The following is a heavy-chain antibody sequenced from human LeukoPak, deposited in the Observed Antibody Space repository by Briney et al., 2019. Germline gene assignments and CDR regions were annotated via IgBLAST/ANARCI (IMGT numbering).Heavy chain of an antibody. V-gene: IGHV4-30-2*01. CDR1: GGSISSGRYY. CDR3: ARVVGATAHFDY. Sequence: SETLSLTCTVSGGSISSGRYYWSWIRQHPGKGLEWIGYIYHSGSTYYNPSLKSRVTISVDRSKNQFSLKLSSVTAADTAVYYCARVVGATAHFDYWGQGTLVTVSS. J-gene: IGHJ4*02. D-gene: IGHD1-26*01. CDR2: IYHSGST.